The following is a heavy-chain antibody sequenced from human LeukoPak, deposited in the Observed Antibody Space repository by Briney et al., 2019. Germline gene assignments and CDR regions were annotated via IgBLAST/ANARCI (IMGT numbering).Heavy chain of an antibody. CDR1: GFTFSSYW. CDR2: IKQDGSEK. J-gene: IGHJ5*02. Sequence: GGSLRLSCAASGFTFSSYWMSWVRQAPGKGLEWVANIKQDGSEKYYVDSVKGRFAISRDNAKNSLYLQMSSLRAEDTAVYYCARGPRGYDTSGGPWGQGSLVTVSS. D-gene: IGHD3-22*01. CDR3: ARGPRGYDTSGGP. V-gene: IGHV3-7*01.